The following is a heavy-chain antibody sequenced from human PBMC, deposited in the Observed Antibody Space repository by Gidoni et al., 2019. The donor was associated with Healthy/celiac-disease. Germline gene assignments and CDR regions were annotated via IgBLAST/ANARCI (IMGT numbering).Heavy chain of an antibody. V-gene: IGHV3-66*01. CDR1: GFTGRRNY. CDR3: ARDLTDSYGYPLGRDY. D-gene: IGHD5-18*01. CDR2: IYSGGSK. J-gene: IGHJ4*02. Sequence: EVQLVESVGGLVQPGGSLSRSCAAYGFTGRRNYMSWVRQAPGKGLEWVSVIYSGGSKYYADSVKGRFTISRDNSKNTLYVQMKSLRAEDTAVYYCARDLTDSYGYPLGRDYWGQGTMVTVSS.